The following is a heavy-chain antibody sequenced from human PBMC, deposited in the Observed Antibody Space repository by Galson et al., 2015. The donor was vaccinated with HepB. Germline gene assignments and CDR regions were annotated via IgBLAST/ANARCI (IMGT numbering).Heavy chain of an antibody. V-gene: IGHV3-30*02. D-gene: IGHD3-10*01. CDR2: IRHDGSNK. CDR1: GFTFSTYS. CDR3: AKDQAPYFYGSGTCFHY. J-gene: IGHJ4*02. Sequence: SLRLSCAVSGFTFSTYSMHWVRQAPGKGLEWVAFIRHDGSNKYYADSVQGRFTISRDNSKNTLYLQMNSLRAEDTAVYYCAKDQAPYFYGSGTCFHYWGQGTLVTVSS.